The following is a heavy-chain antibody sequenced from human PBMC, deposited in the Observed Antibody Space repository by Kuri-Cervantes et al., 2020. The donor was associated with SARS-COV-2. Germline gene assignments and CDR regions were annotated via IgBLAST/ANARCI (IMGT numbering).Heavy chain of an antibody. J-gene: IGHJ4*02. Sequence: SETLSLTCTVSGGSISSGSYYWSWIRQPPGKGLEWIGEINHSGSTNYNPSLKSRVTISVDTSKNQFSLKLSSVTAADTAVYYCARDPGYYDSSEKSTTGGLGTLVTVSS. CDR1: GGSISSGSYY. V-gene: IGHV4-39*07. CDR3: ARDPGYYDSSEKSTT. CDR2: INHSGST. D-gene: IGHD3-22*01.